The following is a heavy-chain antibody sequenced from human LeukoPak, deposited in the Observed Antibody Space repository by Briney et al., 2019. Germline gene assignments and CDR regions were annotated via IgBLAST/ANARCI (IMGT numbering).Heavy chain of an antibody. CDR2: ISAYNGNT. J-gene: IGHJ5*02. D-gene: IGHD1-26*01. CDR1: GYTFTSYG. V-gene: IGHV1-18*01. CDR3: ARRPEWELLPVIWFDP. Sequence: ASVKVSCTASGYTFTSYGISWVRQAPGQGLEWMGWISAYNGNTNYAQKLQGRVTMTTDTSTSTAYMELRSLRSDDTAVYYCARRPEWELLPVIWFDPWGQGTLVTVSS.